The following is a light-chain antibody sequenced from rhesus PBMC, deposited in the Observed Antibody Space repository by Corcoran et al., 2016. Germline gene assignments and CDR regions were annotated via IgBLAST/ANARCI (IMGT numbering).Light chain of an antibody. Sequence: DVVMTQSPLSLPVTLGQPASISCRSSQSLVHSDGKTSLNWLQQKPGQPPRRLIYQVSNRDSGVPNRFSGSGAGTDFTLKISRVEAEDVGIYYCLQGTHWPPYSFGQGTKVEI. J-gene: IGKJ2*01. V-gene: IGKV2S9*01. CDR3: LQGTHWPPYS. CDR1: QSLVHSDGKTS. CDR2: QVS.